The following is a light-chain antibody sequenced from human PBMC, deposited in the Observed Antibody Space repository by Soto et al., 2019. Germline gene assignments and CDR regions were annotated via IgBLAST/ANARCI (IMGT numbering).Light chain of an antibody. V-gene: IGLV1-40*01. Sequence: SNIGSNSVYWYKQLPGAAPRLVMYRNNQRPSGVPDRFSGSKSGTSASLAITGLXAEDEAXYXCQSYDSSLSGVVFGGGTKVTV. CDR3: QSYDSSLSGVV. CDR2: RNN. J-gene: IGLJ2*01. CDR1: SNIGSNS.